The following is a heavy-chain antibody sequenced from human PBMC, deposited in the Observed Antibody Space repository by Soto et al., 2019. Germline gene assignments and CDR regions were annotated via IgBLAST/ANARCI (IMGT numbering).Heavy chain of an antibody. CDR3: ARDHPRITIFGVVPADYSGMDV. D-gene: IGHD3-3*01. Sequence: QVQLVQSGAEVKKPGSSVKVSCKASGGTFSSYAISWVRQAPGQGLEWMGGIIPIFGTANYAQKFQGRVTITADESTSTGYMELSNLRSEDKAVYYCARDHPRITIFGVVPADYSGMDVWGQGTTVTVSS. V-gene: IGHV1-69*01. J-gene: IGHJ6*02. CDR2: IIPIFGTA. CDR1: GGTFSSYA.